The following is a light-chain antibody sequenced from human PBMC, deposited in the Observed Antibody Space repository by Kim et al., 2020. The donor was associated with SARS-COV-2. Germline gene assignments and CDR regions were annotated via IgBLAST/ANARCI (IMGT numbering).Light chain of an antibody. CDR3: ATWDDSLNAWV. Sequence: QSVLTQQPSASGTPGQRVTISCSGGNSNIGANTVNWYQQFPGTAPKLLIYANDRRPSGVPDRFSVSQSGTSASLAISGLQSEDEADYYCATWDDSLNAWVFGGGTQLTV. CDR1: NSNIGANT. CDR2: AND. V-gene: IGLV1-44*01. J-gene: IGLJ3*02.